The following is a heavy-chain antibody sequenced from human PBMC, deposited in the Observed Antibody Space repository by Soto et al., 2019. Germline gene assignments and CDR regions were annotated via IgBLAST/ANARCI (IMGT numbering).Heavy chain of an antibody. J-gene: IGHJ4*02. CDR1: GYFFTSHY. CDR2: INPNNGDT. CDR3: AREVTYGGGSFSLGL. V-gene: IGHV1-2*06. Sequence: QVQLVQSGAEVEKPGASVKVSCKTSGYFFTSHYIHWVRLAPGRGLEWMGRINPNNGDTNSPQKFQGRVTMTSDTSISTAYIEMSGLRSADTALYYCAREVTYGGGSFSLGLWGQGTLVTVSS. D-gene: IGHD3-10*01.